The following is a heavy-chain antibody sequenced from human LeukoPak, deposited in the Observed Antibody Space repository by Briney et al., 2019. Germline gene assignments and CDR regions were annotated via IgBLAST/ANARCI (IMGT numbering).Heavy chain of an antibody. Sequence: ASVKVSCKVSGYTLTELSMHWVRQAPGKGLEWMGGFDPEDGETIYAQKFQGRVTMTEDTSTDTAYMELSSLRSDDTAVYYCARFFGVVTPYNWFDPWGQGTLVTVSS. CDR2: FDPEDGET. V-gene: IGHV1-24*01. CDR1: GYTLTELS. CDR3: ARFFGVVTPYNWFDP. D-gene: IGHD3-3*01. J-gene: IGHJ5*02.